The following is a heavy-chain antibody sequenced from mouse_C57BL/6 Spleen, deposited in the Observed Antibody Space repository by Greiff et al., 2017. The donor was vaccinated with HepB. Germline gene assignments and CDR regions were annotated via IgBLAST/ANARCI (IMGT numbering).Heavy chain of an antibody. Sequence: QVTLKESGPGILQSSQTLSLTCSFSGFSLSTSGMGVSWIRQPSGKGLEWLAHIYWDDDKRYNPSLKSRLTISKDTSRNQVFLKSTSVDTADTATYYCARRGYYGSSPYYFDDWGQGTTLTVSS. CDR1: GFSLSTSGMG. D-gene: IGHD1-1*01. CDR3: ARRGYYGSSPYYFDD. V-gene: IGHV8-12*01. CDR2: IYWDDDK. J-gene: IGHJ2*01.